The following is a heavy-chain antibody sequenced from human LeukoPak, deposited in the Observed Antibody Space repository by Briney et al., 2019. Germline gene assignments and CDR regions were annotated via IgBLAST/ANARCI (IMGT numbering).Heavy chain of an antibody. J-gene: IGHJ4*02. V-gene: IGHV4-30-2*01. Sequence: SQTLSLTCAVSGGSISSGGYSWSWIRQPPGKGLEWIVYIYQNGNTYYNPSLKSRVTISVDRSKNQFSLNLSSVTAADTAVYYCGRGGIAAAASGIDYWGQGTLVAVSS. CDR3: GRGGIAAAASGIDY. CDR2: IYQNGNT. CDR1: GGSISSGGYS. D-gene: IGHD6-13*01.